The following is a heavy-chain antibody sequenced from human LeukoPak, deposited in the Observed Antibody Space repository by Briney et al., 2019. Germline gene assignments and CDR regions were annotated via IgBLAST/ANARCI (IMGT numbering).Heavy chain of an antibody. CDR2: IYYSGST. CDR1: GGSISSYY. D-gene: IGHD5-18*01. J-gene: IGHJ4*02. CDR3: ARGCYSSFDY. Sequence: SETLSLTCTVSGGSISSYYWSWIRQPPGKGLEWIGYIYYSGSTNYNPSLKSRVTISLDTAKNQFSLQLNSVTPEDTAVYYCARGCYSSFDYWDQGTLVTVSS. V-gene: IGHV4-59*08.